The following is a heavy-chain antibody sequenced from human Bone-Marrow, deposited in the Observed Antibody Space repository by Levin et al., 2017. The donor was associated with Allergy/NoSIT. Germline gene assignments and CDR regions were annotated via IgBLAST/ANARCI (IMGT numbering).Heavy chain of an antibody. CDR2: IKEDGSEK. D-gene: IGHD2-8*02. V-gene: IGHV3-7*01. J-gene: IGHJ4*02. Sequence: GESLKISCAASGFSFSSYWMDWVRQAPGKGLEWVATIKEDGSEKYYVDSVKGRFTISRDNAKNSLYLQMNSLRAEDTAVYYCARDGGYCAGGACYTRFDYWGQGTLVTVSS. CDR3: ARDGGYCAGGACYTRFDY. CDR1: GFSFSSYW.